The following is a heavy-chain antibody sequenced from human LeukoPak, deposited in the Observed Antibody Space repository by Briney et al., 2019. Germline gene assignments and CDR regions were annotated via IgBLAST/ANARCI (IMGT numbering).Heavy chain of an antibody. CDR2: IIPIFGTA. V-gene: IGHV1-69*13. Sequence: ASVKVSCKASGGTFSSYAISWVRQAPGQGLEWMGGIIPIFGTANYAQKFQGRVTITADESTSTAYMELSSLRSEDTAVYYCARSEYDSSGYYYYDYWGQGTLVTVSS. CDR1: GGTFSSYA. J-gene: IGHJ4*02. CDR3: ARSEYDSSGYYYYDY. D-gene: IGHD3-22*01.